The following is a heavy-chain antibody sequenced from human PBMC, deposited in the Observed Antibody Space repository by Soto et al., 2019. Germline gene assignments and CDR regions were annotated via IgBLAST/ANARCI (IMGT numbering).Heavy chain of an antibody. J-gene: IGHJ4*02. CDR2: ISYDGSNK. V-gene: IGHV3-30*18. CDR3: AKALSYDSSGYYYFMSQVRFGVDY. CDR1: GFTFSSYG. Sequence: QVQLVESGGGVVQPGRSLRLSCAASGFTFSSYGMHWVRQAPGKGLEWVAVISYDGSNKYYADSVKGRFTISRDNSKNTLYLQMNSLRAEDTAVYYCAKALSYDSSGYYYFMSQVRFGVDYWGQGTLVTVSS. D-gene: IGHD3-22*01.